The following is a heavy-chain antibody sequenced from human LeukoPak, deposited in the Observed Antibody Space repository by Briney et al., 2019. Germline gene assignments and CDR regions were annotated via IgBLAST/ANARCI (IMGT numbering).Heavy chain of an antibody. CDR2: IYYSGST. J-gene: IGHJ4*02. CDR3: ARGGYGSGRYYPPYFDY. V-gene: IGHV4-59*01. D-gene: IGHD3-10*01. CDR1: GGSISSYY. Sequence: SETLSLTCTASGGSISSYYWSWIRQPPGKGLEWIGYIYYSGSTNYKHSLKSRVTISVDTSKNQFSLKLSSVTAADTAVYYCARGGYGSGRYYPPYFDYWGQGTLVTVSS.